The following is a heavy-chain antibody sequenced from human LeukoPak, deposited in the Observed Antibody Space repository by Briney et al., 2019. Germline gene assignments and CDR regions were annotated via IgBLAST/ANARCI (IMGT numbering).Heavy chain of an antibody. J-gene: IGHJ4*02. CDR1: GDSISPYY. CDR2: IYYSGGA. CDR3: ARDKVPGDY. D-gene: IGHD1-1*01. Sequence: SETLSLTCTVSGDSISPYYWNWIRQPPGKGLEWIGYIYYSGGADYNPALKSRVTISINTSKNQFSLKLSSVTAADTAVYFCARDKVPGDYWGQGTLVTVSS. V-gene: IGHV4-59*01.